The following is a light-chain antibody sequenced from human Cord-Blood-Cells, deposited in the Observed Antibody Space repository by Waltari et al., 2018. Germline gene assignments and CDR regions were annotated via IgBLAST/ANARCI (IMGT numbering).Light chain of an antibody. CDR3: SSYTSSSTLV. Sequence: QSALTQPASVSGSPGQSITIPCTGTSSDVGGYNYVSWYQQHPGKAPKLMIYDVSNRPSWVSNRFSGSKSGYTASLTISGLQAEDEADYYGSSYTSSSTLVFGGGTKLTVL. V-gene: IGLV2-14*01. J-gene: IGLJ2*01. CDR2: DVS. CDR1: SSDVGGYNY.